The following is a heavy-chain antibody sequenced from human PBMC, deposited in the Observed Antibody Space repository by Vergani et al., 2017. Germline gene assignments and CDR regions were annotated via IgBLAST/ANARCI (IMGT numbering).Heavy chain of an antibody. J-gene: IGHJ4*02. CDR1: GFTFSSYS. Sequence: EVQLVESGGGLVKPGGSLRLSCAASGFTFSSYSMNWVRHAPGKGLEWVSSIRSSSSYIYYAGSVKGRFTISRDNAKNSLYLQRNSLRAEDTAVYYCARGLDCSSTSCYLLGYWGQGSLVTVSS. V-gene: IGHV3-21*01. CDR3: ARGLDCSSTSCYLLGY. CDR2: IRSSSSYI. D-gene: IGHD2-2*01.